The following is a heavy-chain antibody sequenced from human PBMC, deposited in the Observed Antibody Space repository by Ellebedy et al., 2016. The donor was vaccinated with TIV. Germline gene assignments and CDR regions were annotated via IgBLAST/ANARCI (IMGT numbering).Heavy chain of an antibody. CDR2: INDSGIT. D-gene: IGHD2-2*01. J-gene: IGHJ6*03. Sequence: SETLSLXCAVSGESFSGYYWSWIRQPPEKGLEWIGEINDSGITRYNPSLESRLMISIDTSKTQFSLNLSSVTAADTAVYFCARQVVIPSRHYYYMDVWGKGTTVTVSS. CDR3: ARQVVIPSRHYYYMDV. V-gene: IGHV4-34*01. CDR1: GESFSGYY.